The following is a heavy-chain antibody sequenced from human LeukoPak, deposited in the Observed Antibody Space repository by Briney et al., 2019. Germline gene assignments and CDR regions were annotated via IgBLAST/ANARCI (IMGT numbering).Heavy chain of an antibody. Sequence: PGASVKVSCKASGYTFTGYYMHWVRQAPGQGLEWMGWISAYNGNTNYAQKLQGRVTMTRNPSISTAYMELSSLRSEDTAVYYCARVATYSSGWYYYYYMDVWGKGNTVTISS. J-gene: IGHJ6*03. D-gene: IGHD6-19*01. CDR2: ISAYNGNT. V-gene: IGHV1-2*02. CDR3: ARVATYSSGWYYYYYMDV. CDR1: GYTFTGYY.